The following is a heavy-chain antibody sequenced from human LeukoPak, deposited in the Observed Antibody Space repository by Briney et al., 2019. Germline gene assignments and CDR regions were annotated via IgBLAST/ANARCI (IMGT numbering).Heavy chain of an antibody. D-gene: IGHD2-2*01. CDR1: GFTFTNYA. V-gene: IGHV3-23*01. CDR2: ISGSEYNT. J-gene: IGHJ4*02. Sequence: GGSLRLSCAASGFTFTNYAMSWVRQAPGRGLEWVSSISGSEYNTYYADSVKGRFTISRDNSKNTLFLQMNSLRAEDTAVYYCAGSYCSSTSCYQGYWGQGTLVTVSS. CDR3: AGSYCSSTSCYQGY.